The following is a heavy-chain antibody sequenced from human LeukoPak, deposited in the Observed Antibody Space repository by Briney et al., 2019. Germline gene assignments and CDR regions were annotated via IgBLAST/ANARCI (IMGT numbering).Heavy chain of an antibody. CDR1: GFTFSSYP. CDR2: ISYDGSTK. D-gene: IGHD3-9*01. J-gene: IGHJ4*02. Sequence: GGSLRLSCAASGFTFSSYPMHWVRQAPGKGLEWVAVISYDGSTKYYADSAKGRFTISRNNSKNTPYLQMNSLRAEDTAVYYCASGYYVIFWGQGTLVTVSS. V-gene: IGHV3-30*07. CDR3: ASGYYVIF.